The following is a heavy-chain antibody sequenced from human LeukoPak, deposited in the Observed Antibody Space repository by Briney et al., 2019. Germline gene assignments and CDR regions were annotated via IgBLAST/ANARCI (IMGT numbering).Heavy chain of an antibody. CDR3: AKISRSGDRGVY. D-gene: IGHD7-27*01. CDR1: QFIFSTYA. CDR2: TTSSGGST. V-gene: IGHV3-23*01. J-gene: IGHJ4*02. Sequence: GGSLRLSCATSQFIFSTYAMSWVRQAPGKGLEWVSGTTSSGGSTYYADSVRGRFTISRDNSKNTLYLQMNSLRVEDTAVYYCAKISRSGDRGVYWGQGTLVTVSS.